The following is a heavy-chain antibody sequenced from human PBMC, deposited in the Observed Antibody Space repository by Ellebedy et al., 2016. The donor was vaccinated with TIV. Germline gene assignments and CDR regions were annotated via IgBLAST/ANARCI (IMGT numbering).Heavy chain of an antibody. V-gene: IGHV3-7*03. J-gene: IGHJ4*02. Sequence: GESLKISCAASGFIISGDWMSWVRQAPGKGLEWVAPINPDGSAEYYVDSVKGRFTISRDNAKRSLFLQMNSLRVDDTAVYYCVTWGQSYGRWGQGSLVTVSS. CDR2: INPDGSAE. CDR3: VTWGQSYGR. D-gene: IGHD3-16*01. CDR1: GFIISGDW.